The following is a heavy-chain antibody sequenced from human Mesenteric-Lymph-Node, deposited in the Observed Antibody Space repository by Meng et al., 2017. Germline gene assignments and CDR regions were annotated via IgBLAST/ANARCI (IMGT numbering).Heavy chain of an antibody. CDR3: AKSEVDCSGGSCYSLYYFDY. D-gene: IGHD2-15*01. CDR1: GFTFSTHA. Sequence: GESLKISCAASGFTFSTHAMTWVRQAPGKGLEWVSGISGSGVSTYYADSVKGRFTISRDNSKNTLYLQMNSLRAEDTAVYYCAKSEVDCSGGSCYSLYYFDYWGQGTLVTVSS. V-gene: IGHV3-23*01. CDR2: ISGSGVST. J-gene: IGHJ4*02.